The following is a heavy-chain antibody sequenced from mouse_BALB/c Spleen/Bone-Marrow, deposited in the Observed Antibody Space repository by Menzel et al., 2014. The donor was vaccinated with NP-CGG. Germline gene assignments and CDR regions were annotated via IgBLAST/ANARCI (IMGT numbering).Heavy chain of an antibody. D-gene: IGHD2-3*01. J-gene: IGHJ3*01. CDR3: TREEDYDGNYKFAY. V-gene: IGHV5-6-4*01. CDR2: ISSGGRYI. CDR1: GFTFSTYI. Sequence: EVKLMESGGDLVKPGGSLKLSCAASGFTFSTYIMSWVRQTPEKRLEWVATISSGGRYIFYPDSVKGRFTLSRDNAKNTLYLQMSSLRSDDKAMYYCTREEDYDGNYKFAYWGQGTLVTVSA.